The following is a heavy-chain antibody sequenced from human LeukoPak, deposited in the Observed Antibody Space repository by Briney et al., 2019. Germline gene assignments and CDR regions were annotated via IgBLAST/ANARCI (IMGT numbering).Heavy chain of an antibody. J-gene: IGHJ4*02. CDR2: IKTNGSTT. V-gene: IGHV3-74*01. D-gene: IGHD2-21*01. CDR1: GLTFSSYW. CDR3: AASDYFHY. Sequence: PGGSLRLYCAASGLTFSSYWMLWVRQAPGKGLVWVSRIKTNGSTTTYADSVKGRFTVSRDNAKNTLYLQMNRLRAEDTAVYYCAASDYFHYWGQGTLVTVSS.